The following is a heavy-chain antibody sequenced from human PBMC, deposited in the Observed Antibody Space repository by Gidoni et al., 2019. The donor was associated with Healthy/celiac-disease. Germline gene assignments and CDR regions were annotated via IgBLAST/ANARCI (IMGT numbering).Heavy chain of an antibody. CDR3: TTVSGIGGSGSYYNVDY. V-gene: IGHV3-15*01. CDR1: GFTFRNAW. J-gene: IGHJ4*02. Sequence: EVQLVESGGGLVKPGGSLRLSCAASGFTFRNAWLSWVRQAPGKGLEWVSRIKSKTDGGTTDYAAPVKGRFTISRDDSKNTLYLQMNSLKTEDTAVYYCTTVSGIGGSGSYYNVDYWGQGTLVTVSS. CDR2: IKSKTDGGTT. D-gene: IGHD3-10*01.